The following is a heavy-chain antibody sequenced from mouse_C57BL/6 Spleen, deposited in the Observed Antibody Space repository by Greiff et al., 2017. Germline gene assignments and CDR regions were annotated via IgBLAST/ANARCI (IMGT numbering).Heavy chain of an antibody. V-gene: IGHV1-82*01. CDR2: IYPGDGDT. D-gene: IGHD4-1*01. CDR3: ASPNWDVWFAY. Sequence: QVQLQQSGPELVKPGASVKISCKASGYAFSSSWMNWVKQRPGKGLEWIGRIYPGDGDTNYNGKFKGKATLTADKSSSTAYMQLSSLTSEDSAVYFCASPNWDVWFAYWGQGTLVTVSA. J-gene: IGHJ3*01. CDR1: GYAFSSSW.